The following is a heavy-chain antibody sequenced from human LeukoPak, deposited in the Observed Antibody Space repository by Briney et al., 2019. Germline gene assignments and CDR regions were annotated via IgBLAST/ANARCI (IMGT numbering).Heavy chain of an antibody. V-gene: IGHV3-53*01. J-gene: IGHJ4*02. CDR1: GFTVSSNY. Sequence: GGSLRPSCAASGFTVSSNYMSWVRQAPGKGLEWVSVIYSGGSTYYADSVKGRFTISRDNSKNTLYLQMNSLRAEDTAVYYCARDLGGIFDYWGQGTLVTVSS. CDR3: ARDLGGIFDY. CDR2: IYSGGST. D-gene: IGHD2-15*01.